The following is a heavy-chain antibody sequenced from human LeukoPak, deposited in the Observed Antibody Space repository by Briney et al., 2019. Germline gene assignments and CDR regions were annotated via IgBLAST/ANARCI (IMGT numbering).Heavy chain of an antibody. D-gene: IGHD4-17*01. CDR3: AKFETTVTTSFAY. J-gene: IGHJ4*02. Sequence: PGGFLRLSCAASGFTFSSYGMSWVRQAPGKGLEWVSAISGSGGSTYYADSVKGRFTISRDNSKNTLYLQMNSLRAKDTAVYYCAKFETTVTTSFAYWGQGTLVTVSS. CDR1: GFTFSSYG. V-gene: IGHV3-23*01. CDR2: ISGSGGST.